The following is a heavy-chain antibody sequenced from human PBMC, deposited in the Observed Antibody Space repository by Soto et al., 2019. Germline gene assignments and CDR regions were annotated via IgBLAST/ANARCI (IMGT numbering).Heavy chain of an antibody. Sequence: ASVKASCKASGYTFKSYQIYWVRQAPGQRLECMGWINISNGNTEYSQNFQGRVTMTRDTSASTAYMELSSLRSEDTAVYYCATDKDSTLVTTLDYWGQGTPVTVSS. CDR1: GYTFKSYQ. CDR3: ATDKDSTLVTTLDY. CDR2: INISNGNT. D-gene: IGHD4-17*01. J-gene: IGHJ4*02. V-gene: IGHV1-3*04.